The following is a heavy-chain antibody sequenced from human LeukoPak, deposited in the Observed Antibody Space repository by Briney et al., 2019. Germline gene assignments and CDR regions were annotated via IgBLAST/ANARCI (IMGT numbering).Heavy chain of an antibody. CDR2: IYYSGST. CDR1: GGSISSYY. Sequence: SETLSLTCTVSGGSISSYYWSWIRQPPGKGLEWIGYIYYSGSTNYNPSLKSRVTISVDTSKNRFSLKLSSVTAADTAVYYCARGPGTYTMWWFDPWGQGTLVTVSS. D-gene: IGHD3-10*02. J-gene: IGHJ5*02. V-gene: IGHV4-59*08. CDR3: ARGPGTYTMWWFDP.